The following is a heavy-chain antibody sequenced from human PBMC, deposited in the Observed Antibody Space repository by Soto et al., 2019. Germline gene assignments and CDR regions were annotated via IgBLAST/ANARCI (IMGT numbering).Heavy chain of an antibody. CDR2: IYSGGST. V-gene: IGHV3-53*01. CDR3: ARDGLRYFDWLLQTPAYYYYGMDV. J-gene: IGHJ6*02. D-gene: IGHD3-9*01. Sequence: GESLKISCAASGFTVSSNYMSWVRQAPGKGLEWVSVIYSGGSTYYADSVKGRFTISRDNSKNTLYLQMNSLRAEDTAVYYCARDGLRYFDWLLQTPAYYYYGMDVWGQGTTVTVFS. CDR1: GFTVSSNY.